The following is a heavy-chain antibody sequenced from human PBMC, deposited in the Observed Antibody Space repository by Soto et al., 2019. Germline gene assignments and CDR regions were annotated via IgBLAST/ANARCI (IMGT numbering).Heavy chain of an antibody. CDR3: VKFRGRAYHYYYMDV. D-gene: IGHD3-16*01. V-gene: IGHV3-23*01. CDR2: GGSGGST. CDR1: GFTFSTYG. Sequence: DVQLLESGGGSVQRGGSLRLSCAASGFTFSTYGMTWVRQAPGKGLEWVSYGGSGGSTYYADSVKGRFTISRDNSKNTRYWQMNSLRAEDTAVYYCVKFRGRAYHYYYMDVWGNGTTVTVSS. J-gene: IGHJ6*03.